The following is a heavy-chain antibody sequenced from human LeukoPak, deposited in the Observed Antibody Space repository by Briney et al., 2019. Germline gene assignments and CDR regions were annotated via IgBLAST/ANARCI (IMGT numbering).Heavy chain of an antibody. Sequence: GGSLRLSCVVSGFTFSRNSMNWVRQAPGKGLEWVSYISSNSTTYYADSVKGRFTISRYNAKDSLYLQMNSLRDEDTAVYYGRRDPYDYVWGSLEDDWGEGTLVTVS. CDR1: GFTFSRNS. J-gene: IGHJ4*02. CDR3: RRDPYDYVWGSLEDD. D-gene: IGHD3-16*01. CDR2: ISSNSTT. V-gene: IGHV3-48*02.